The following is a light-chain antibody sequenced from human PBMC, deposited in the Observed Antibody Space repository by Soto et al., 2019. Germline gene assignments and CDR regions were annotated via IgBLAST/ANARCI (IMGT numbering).Light chain of an antibody. Sequence: QSVLTQSPSASASLGASVKLTCTLSSGHSSYAIAWHQQPPEKGPRYLMKLNSDGSHSKGDGIPDRFSGSSSGAERYLTISSLQSEDEADYYCQTWGTGIHRVFGGGTKLTVL. CDR2: LNSDGSH. V-gene: IGLV4-69*01. CDR1: SGHSSYA. J-gene: IGLJ3*02. CDR3: QTWGTGIHRV.